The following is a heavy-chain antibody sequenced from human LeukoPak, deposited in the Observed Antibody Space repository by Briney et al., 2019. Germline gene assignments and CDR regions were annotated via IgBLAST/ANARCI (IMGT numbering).Heavy chain of an antibody. V-gene: IGHV3-23*01. Sequence: GGSLRLSCAASGFIFSNYAMSWVRQAPGKGLEWVSAIDSTGAYTWYADSVKGRFTISKDSSKTILYLQMNSLRAEDAAVYHCAKQGFGCWGQGTLVTVSS. CDR3: AKQGFGC. J-gene: IGHJ4*02. CDR2: IDSTGAYT. CDR1: GFIFSNYA.